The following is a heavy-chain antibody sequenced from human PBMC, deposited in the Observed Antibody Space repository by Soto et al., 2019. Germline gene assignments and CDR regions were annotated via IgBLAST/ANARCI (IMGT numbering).Heavy chain of an antibody. V-gene: IGHV3-11*01. CDR2: ISSSGSTI. J-gene: IGHJ4*02. CDR3: AMGPSRYNWNYVRY. Sequence: PGGSLRLSCAASGFTFSDYYMSWIRQAPGKGLEWVSYISSSGSTIYYADSVKGRFTISRDNAKNSLYLQMNSLRAEDTAVYYCAMGPSRYNWNYVRYWGQGTLVTVSS. CDR1: GFTFSDYY. D-gene: IGHD1-7*01.